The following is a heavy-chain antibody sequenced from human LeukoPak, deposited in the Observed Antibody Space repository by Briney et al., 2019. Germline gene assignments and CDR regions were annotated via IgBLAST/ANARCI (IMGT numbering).Heavy chain of an antibody. J-gene: IGHJ4*02. D-gene: IGHD5-24*01. Sequence: GGSLRLSCAASGFTFSTYAMNWVRQAPGKGLEWVSGISPSGDIKYYVDSVKGRFTVSRDNSKNTLYLQINSLRDEDTAVYYCAKDDAWLQYNDWDQGTLVTVSS. V-gene: IGHV3-23*01. CDR3: AKDDAWLQYND. CDR1: GFTFSTYA. CDR2: ISPSGDIK.